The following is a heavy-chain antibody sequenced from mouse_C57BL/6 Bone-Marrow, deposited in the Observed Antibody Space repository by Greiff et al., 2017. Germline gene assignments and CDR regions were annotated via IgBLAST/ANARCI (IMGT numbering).Heavy chain of an antibody. Sequence: QVQLQQSGPELVKPGASVKISCKASGYAFSSSWMNWVKQRPGTGLEWIGRIYPGDGDTNYNGKFKGKATLTADKSSSTAYMQLSSLTSEDSAVYFCARGGKNLLFAYWGQGTLVTVSA. V-gene: IGHV1-82*01. CDR2: IYPGDGDT. D-gene: IGHD2-1*01. CDR3: ARGGKNLLFAY. J-gene: IGHJ3*01. CDR1: GYAFSSSW.